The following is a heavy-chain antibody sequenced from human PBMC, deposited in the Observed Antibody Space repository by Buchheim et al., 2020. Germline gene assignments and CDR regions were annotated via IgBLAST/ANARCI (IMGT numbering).Heavy chain of an antibody. CDR3: ARDVNPTVFDY. CDR1: GFTFSRYS. J-gene: IGHJ4*02. Sequence: EVHLLESGGGLVQPGGSLRLSCAASGFTFSRYSMHWVRQAPGKGLVWVSYINGDGSTTSYADSVKGRFTISRDNAKNTLYLQMNGLRAEDTAVYYCARDVNPTVFDYWGQGSL. CDR2: INGDGSTT. V-gene: IGHV3-74*01.